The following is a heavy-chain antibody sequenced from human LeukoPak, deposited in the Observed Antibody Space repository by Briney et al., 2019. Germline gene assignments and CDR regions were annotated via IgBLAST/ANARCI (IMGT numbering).Heavy chain of an antibody. Sequence: PGGSLRLSCAASGFTSSSYSTNWVRQAPGKGLECVSYITSSSSTIYYADSVKGRFTTSRDNAKNSLYLQMNSLRAEDTAVYYCARDPTEYFDYWGQGTLVTVSS. J-gene: IGHJ4*02. CDR3: ARDPTEYFDY. CDR1: GFTSSSYS. V-gene: IGHV3-48*01. CDR2: ITSSSSTI. D-gene: IGHD4-17*01.